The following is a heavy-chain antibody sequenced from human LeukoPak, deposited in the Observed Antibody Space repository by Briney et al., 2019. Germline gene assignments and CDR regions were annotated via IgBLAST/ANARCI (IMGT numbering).Heavy chain of an antibody. CDR2: IYYSGST. CDR1: GGSISDYY. CDR3: AXXXXCSKSNCYLRPMDV. D-gene: IGHD2-2*01. J-gene: IGHJ6*03. Sequence: SETLSLTCTVSGGSISDYYWNWIRQPPGKGLEWIGYIYYSGSTTYNPSLKSRVTMSVDTAKNQFSLKLRSVTAADTAVYFCAXXXXCSKSNCYLRPMDVWGKGTTVTVSS. V-gene: IGHV4-59*01.